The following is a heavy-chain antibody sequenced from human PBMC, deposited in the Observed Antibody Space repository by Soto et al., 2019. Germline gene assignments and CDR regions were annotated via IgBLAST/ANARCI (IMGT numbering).Heavy chain of an antibody. J-gene: IGHJ4*02. D-gene: IGHD3-16*02. Sequence: PSETLSLTCSVSGDSMSTYYWSWIRQPPGKGLDWIGFIYYSVSTHYTPSLKGRVTISGDTSKNQISLKLTSVTAADTAVYYCARMQFVGGYRLDSWGQGILVTVSS. CDR2: IYYSVST. V-gene: IGHV4-59*01. CDR1: GDSMSTYY. CDR3: ARMQFVGGYRLDS.